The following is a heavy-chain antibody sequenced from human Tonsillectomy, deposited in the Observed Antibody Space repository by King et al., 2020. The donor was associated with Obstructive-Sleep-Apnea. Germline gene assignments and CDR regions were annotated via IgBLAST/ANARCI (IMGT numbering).Heavy chain of an antibody. D-gene: IGHD6-13*01. CDR1: GFSFSDYD. CDR2: IAVRGGST. V-gene: IGHV3-23*04. CDR3: AKAARGYGSSWYYFDY. J-gene: IGHJ4*02. Sequence: EVQLVESGGGLVQPGGSLRLSCAASGFSFSDYDMNWVRQAPGKGLEWVSTIAVRGGSTYYADSVKGRFTISRDNSKNILYLQMSSLRAEDTAVYFCAKAARGYGSSWYYFDYWGQGALVTVSS.